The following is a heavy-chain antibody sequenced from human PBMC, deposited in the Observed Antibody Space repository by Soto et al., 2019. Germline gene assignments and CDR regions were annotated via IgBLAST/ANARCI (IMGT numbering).Heavy chain of an antibody. CDR3: AAVFGSLSSAMDV. J-gene: IGHJ6*02. CDR2: ISYDGSNK. V-gene: IGHV3-30-3*01. Sequence: XGSRRLACAAAGFTLGSSAVHWDRQAPGKGLEWVAVISYDGSNKYYADSVKGRFTISRDNSKNTLYLQMNSLRAEDTAVYYCAAVFGSLSSAMDVWDQGTTVTVSS. D-gene: IGHD3-16*01. CDR1: GFTLGSSA.